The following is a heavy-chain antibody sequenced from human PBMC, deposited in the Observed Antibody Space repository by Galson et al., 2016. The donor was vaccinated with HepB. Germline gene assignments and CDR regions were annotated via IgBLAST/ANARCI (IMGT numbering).Heavy chain of an antibody. V-gene: IGHV3-30*18. CDR3: AKGPPGSIAVDFPDY. J-gene: IGHJ4*02. CDR2: ISFDGNNK. D-gene: IGHD6-6*01. CDR1: GFTFSNYA. Sequence: SLRLSCAASGFTFSNYAMHWVRQAPGQGLEWVAMISFDGNNKYYADSVRGRFTLSRDNSKNTLYLQMNSLRTEDTAVYYCAKGPPGSIAVDFPDYWGQGTLVTVSS.